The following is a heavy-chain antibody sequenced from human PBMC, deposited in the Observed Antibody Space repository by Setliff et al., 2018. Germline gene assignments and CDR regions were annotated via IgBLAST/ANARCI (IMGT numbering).Heavy chain of an antibody. CDR1: GASISSGNDF. CDR3: ARSDDNIQYPDY. CDR2: IYTNGGT. J-gene: IGHJ4*01. Sequence: PSETLSLTCSVFGASISSGNDFWNWIRQPAGKGLEWIGNIYTNGGTDYSPSLRSRVTISLGTSKNQFSLQLTSVTAADTAIYYCARSDDNIQYPDYWGQGTLVTVSS. D-gene: IGHD2-2*01. V-gene: IGHV4-61*09.